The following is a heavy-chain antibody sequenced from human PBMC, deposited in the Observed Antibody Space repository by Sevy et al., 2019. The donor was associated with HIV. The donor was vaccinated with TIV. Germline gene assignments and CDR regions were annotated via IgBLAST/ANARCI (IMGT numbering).Heavy chain of an antibody. J-gene: IGHJ5*02. CDR1: GYTFTGYY. V-gene: IGHV1-2*06. CDR3: ASFTAAATGGNWFDP. D-gene: IGHD6-13*01. Sequence: ASVKVSCKASGYTFTGYYMHWVRQAPGQGLEWMGRINPNSGGTNYAQKFQGRVTMTMDTSISTAYMELSRLRSDDTAVYYCASFTAAATGGNWFDPWGQGTLVTVSS. CDR2: INPNSGGT.